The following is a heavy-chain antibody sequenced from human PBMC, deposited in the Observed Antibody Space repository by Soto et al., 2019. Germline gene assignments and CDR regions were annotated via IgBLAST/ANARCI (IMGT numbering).Heavy chain of an antibody. CDR2: ISSSGYI. Sequence: EVQLAESGGGLVKPGESLRLSCGGSGFTFSSHNVNWVRQAPGKGLEWVSSISSSGYIYYADSVKGRFAISRDNAKNSVFLQMNRLRAEATAVYFCAREQQVVITTFRAFDMWGQGTMVTVSS. D-gene: IGHD3-16*02. J-gene: IGHJ3*02. CDR3: AREQQVVITTFRAFDM. V-gene: IGHV3-21*01. CDR1: GFTFSSHN.